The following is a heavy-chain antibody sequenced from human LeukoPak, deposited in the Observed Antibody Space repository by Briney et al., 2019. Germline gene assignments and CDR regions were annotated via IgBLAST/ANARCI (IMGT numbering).Heavy chain of an antibody. V-gene: IGHV3-30*04. CDR1: GFTFSSYA. CDR3: ARDWFHAIDY. Sequence: PGRSLRLSCAASGFTFSSYAMHWVRQAPGKGLEWVAGISYDGRDKYYGDSVKGRFTISRDNAKNTLYLQMNSLRAEDTAVYYCARDWFHAIDYWGQGTLVTVSS. D-gene: IGHD2/OR15-2a*01. CDR2: ISYDGRDK. J-gene: IGHJ4*02.